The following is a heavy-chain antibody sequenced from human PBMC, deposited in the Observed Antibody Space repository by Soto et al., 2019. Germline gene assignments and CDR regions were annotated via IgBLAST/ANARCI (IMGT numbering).Heavy chain of an antibody. D-gene: IGHD3-22*01. Sequence: SETLSLTCTVSGGSINNYYWNWIRQPPGKGLEWIGYIRYSGSPNYNPSLKSRVTISVDTSKNQFSLDLSTVTAADTAVYYCARSLNSYYDGGGTEYFLYWCPGTLVTVSS. V-gene: IGHV4-59*01. CDR3: ARSLNSYYDGGGTEYFLY. CDR1: GGSINNYY. J-gene: IGHJ1*01. CDR2: IRYSGSP.